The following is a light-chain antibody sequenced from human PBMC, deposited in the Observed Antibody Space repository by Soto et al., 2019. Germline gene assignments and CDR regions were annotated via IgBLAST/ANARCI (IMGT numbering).Light chain of an antibody. CDR1: SSDVGRYNY. J-gene: IGLJ1*01. CDR2: DVS. V-gene: IGLV2-14*03. CDR3: SSFTGSSTFV. Sequence: QSALAQPASVSGSRGQSITISCTGTSSDVGRYNYVSWFQQHPGKVPKLIIYDVSNWPSGVSDRFSGSKSGNTASLTISGLHPEDEADYYCSSFTGSSTFVFGTGTKVTVL.